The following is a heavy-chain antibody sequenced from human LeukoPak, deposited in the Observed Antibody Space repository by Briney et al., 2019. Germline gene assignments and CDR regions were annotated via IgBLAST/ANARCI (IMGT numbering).Heavy chain of an antibody. J-gene: IGHJ3*02. Sequence: SETLSLTCTVSGYSISSGYYWGWIRQPPGKGLEWIGNIYHSGSTYYKSSLKSRVTISVDTSKNQFSLRLSPVTAADTAVYSCAREGGILGAFDIWGQGTMVTVSS. V-gene: IGHV4-38-2*02. CDR2: IYHSGST. D-gene: IGHD3-16*01. CDR3: AREGGILGAFDI. CDR1: GYSISSGYY.